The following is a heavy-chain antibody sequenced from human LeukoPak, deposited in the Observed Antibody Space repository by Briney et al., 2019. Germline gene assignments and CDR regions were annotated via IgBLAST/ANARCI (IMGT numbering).Heavy chain of an antibody. CDR2: ISSNGGST. CDR3: ARDQSPTTVTTADY. D-gene: IGHD4-17*01. CDR1: GFTFSSYA. J-gene: IGHJ4*02. V-gene: IGHV3-64*01. Sequence: GGSLRLSCAASGFTFSSYAMHWVRQAPGKGLEYVSAISSNGGSTYYANSVKGRFTISRDNSKNTLYPQMGSLRAEDTAVYYCARDQSPTTVTTADYWGLGTLVTVSS.